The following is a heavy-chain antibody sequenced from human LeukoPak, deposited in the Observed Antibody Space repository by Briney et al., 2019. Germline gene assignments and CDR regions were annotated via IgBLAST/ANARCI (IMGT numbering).Heavy chain of an antibody. J-gene: IGHJ6*03. D-gene: IGHD4-23*01. Sequence: SETLSLTCTVSGGSISDYYWNWIRQPPGKGLEWIGNIYYSGTTSYNPSLQSRVTMSVDTSNNHFSLKLSSVTAADTAVYYCAREDKMLTHQYFYYYYMDVWGKGTTVTVSS. CDR2: IYYSGTT. CDR1: GGSISDYY. V-gene: IGHV4-59*01. CDR3: AREDKMLTHQYFYYYYMDV.